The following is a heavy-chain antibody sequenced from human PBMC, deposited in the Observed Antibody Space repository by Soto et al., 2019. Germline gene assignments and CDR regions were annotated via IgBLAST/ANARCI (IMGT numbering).Heavy chain of an antibody. Sequence: GWSLRLCGAASGFAFSRWAMYWVRQAPGKGLEWVAVTSFDERNKLYSDSVKGRFTISRDNSKNTLDLQMDSLRPEDTAVYYCARPYSAYDPYFDSWGQGTPVTVSS. CDR3: ARPYSAYDPYFDS. V-gene: IGHV3-30-3*01. CDR1: GFAFSRWA. D-gene: IGHD5-12*01. CDR2: TSFDERNK. J-gene: IGHJ4*02.